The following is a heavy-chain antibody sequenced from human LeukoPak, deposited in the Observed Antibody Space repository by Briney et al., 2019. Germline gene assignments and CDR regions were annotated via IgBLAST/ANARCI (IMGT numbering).Heavy chain of an antibody. D-gene: IGHD5-18*01. Sequence: ASVKVSCKASGYTFTSYGISWVRQAPGQGLEWMGWISAYNGNTNYAQKLQGRVTMTTDTSTSTAYMELRSLRSDDTAVYYCGRVGGYSYAPGLFDYWGQGTLVTVSS. CDR1: GYTFTSYG. V-gene: IGHV1-18*01. CDR3: GRVGGYSYAPGLFDY. J-gene: IGHJ4*02. CDR2: ISAYNGNT.